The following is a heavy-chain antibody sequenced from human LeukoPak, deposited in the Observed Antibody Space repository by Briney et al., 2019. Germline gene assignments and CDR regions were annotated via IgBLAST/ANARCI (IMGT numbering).Heavy chain of an antibody. CDR2: INWNGDST. D-gene: IGHD5-12*01. V-gene: IGHV3-20*04. J-gene: IGHJ4*02. Sequence: GGSLRLSCAASGFNFDEYGMIWVSQGLGKGLEWVSGINWNGDSTGYADSVKGRFTISRDNAKNSLYLQMNSLRAEDTALYYCARGGRGSWGQGTPVTVSS. CDR3: ARGGRGS. CDR1: GFNFDEYG.